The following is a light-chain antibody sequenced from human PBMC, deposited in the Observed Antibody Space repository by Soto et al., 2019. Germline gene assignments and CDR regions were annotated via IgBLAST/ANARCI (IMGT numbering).Light chain of an antibody. V-gene: IGLV2-18*01. CDR2: EAS. CDR3: TLYTSENTYV. CDR1: STDFVSYNR. Sequence: QSVLNQPASVSGSPGQSITISCTGTSTDFVSYNRVSWYQQPPGTAPKLIIYEASNRPSGVPDRFSGSKSGNTASLTISGLQAADEADYYCTLYTSENTYVFGTGTKVTVL. J-gene: IGLJ1*01.